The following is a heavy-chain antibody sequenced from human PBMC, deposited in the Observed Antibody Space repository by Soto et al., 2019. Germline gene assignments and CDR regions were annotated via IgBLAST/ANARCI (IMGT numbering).Heavy chain of an antibody. J-gene: IGHJ6*02. V-gene: IGHV3-23*01. CDR2: ITGSGENT. D-gene: IGHD1-26*01. CDR3: AKVSLGATTITDFYYYGMDD. CDR1: GFTFDNYA. Sequence: PGGSLRLSCAASGFTFDNYAMNWVRQAPGEGLEWVSGITGSGENTYYADSVKGRFTISRDNSKNTLYVQLNSLRVEDTAIYYCAKVSLGATTITDFYYYGMDDWGQGTMVTVSS.